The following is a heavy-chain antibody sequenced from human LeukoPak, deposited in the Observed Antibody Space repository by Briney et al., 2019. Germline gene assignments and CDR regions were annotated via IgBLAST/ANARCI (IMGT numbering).Heavy chain of an antibody. V-gene: IGHV4-34*01. CDR1: GGSFSSYY. J-gene: IGHJ6*02. CDR3: ARVGLDVLSFGELFSYDDGMDV. CDR2: INHSGST. Sequence: SETLPLTCTVSGGSFSSYYCCWIRQPPRQGLDWIGEINHSGSTNYNHSLNSRVTVSVDTAKNQFSLKLSPVTVADTAVYVCARVGLDVLSFGELFSYDDGMDVWGQGTTVTVSS. D-gene: IGHD3-10*01.